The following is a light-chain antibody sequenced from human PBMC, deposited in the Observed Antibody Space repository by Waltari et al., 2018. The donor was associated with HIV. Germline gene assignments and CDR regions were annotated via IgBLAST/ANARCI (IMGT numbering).Light chain of an antibody. CDR3: CSYAGSYTWV. Sequence: QSALTQPRSVSGSPGQSLTIPCTGTSSDVGGYYYVSWYQQHPGKAPKVMIYDFSKRPSGVPDRFSGSKSGNTASLTISGLQAEDEADYYCCSYAGSYTWVFGGGTKMTVL. CDR2: DFS. V-gene: IGLV2-11*01. J-gene: IGLJ3*02. CDR1: SSDVGGYYY.